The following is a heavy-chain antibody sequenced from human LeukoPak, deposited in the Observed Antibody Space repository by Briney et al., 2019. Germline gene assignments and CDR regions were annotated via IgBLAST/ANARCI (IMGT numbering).Heavy chain of an antibody. CDR1: GFTFSNYN. D-gene: IGHD3-10*01. Sequence: GGSLRLSCAASGFTFSNYNMNWVRQAPGKGLVWVSRINPDGGRISYADSVQGRFTISRDNAKNTVYLQMNSLRAEDTAVYYCARVGTGSWYFDLWGRDTLVTFSS. V-gene: IGHV3-74*01. CDR2: INPDGGRI. J-gene: IGHJ2*01. CDR3: ARVGTGSWYFDL.